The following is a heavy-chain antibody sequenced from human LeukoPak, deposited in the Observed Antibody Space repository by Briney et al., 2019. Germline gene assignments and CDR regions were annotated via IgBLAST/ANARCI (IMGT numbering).Heavy chain of an antibody. CDR3: ARGCSSTSCSHFDY. J-gene: IGHJ4*02. CDR1: GGSFSGYY. D-gene: IGHD2-2*01. Sequence: SETLSLTCAVYGGSFSGYYWSWIRQPPGKGLEWIGEINHSGSINYNPSLKGRVTISVDTSKNQFSLKLSSVTAADTAVYYCARGCSSTSCSHFDYWGQGTLVTVSS. V-gene: IGHV4-34*01. CDR2: INHSGSI.